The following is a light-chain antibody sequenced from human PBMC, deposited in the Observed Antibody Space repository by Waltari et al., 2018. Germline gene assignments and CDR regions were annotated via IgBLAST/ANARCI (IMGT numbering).Light chain of an antibody. J-gene: IGLJ3*02. CDR2: DVI. V-gene: IGLV2-11*01. Sequence: SALTHLPQVPGSLGKQAPTPSLGPTRNVVVLTNFSWYQHPPGKAPKPMIYDVIKRPSGVPDRFSGSKSGITASLTISGLQAEDEADYYCCSFAGTYTWVFGGGTKLTVL. CDR3: CSFAGTYTWV. CDR1: TRNVVVLTN.